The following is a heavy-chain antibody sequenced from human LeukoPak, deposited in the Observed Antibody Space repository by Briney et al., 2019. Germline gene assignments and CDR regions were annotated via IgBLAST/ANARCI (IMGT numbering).Heavy chain of an antibody. CDR1: GFTFSSYS. V-gene: IGHV3-21*01. J-gene: IGHJ4*02. CDR3: ARDSSSPHFDY. D-gene: IGHD6-6*01. CDR2: ISSSSSYI. Sequence: RGSLRLSCAASGFTFSSYSMNWVRQAPGKGLEWVSSISSSSSYIYYADSVKGRFTISRDNAKNSLYLQMNSLRAEDTAVYYCARDSSSPHFDYWGQGTLVTVSS.